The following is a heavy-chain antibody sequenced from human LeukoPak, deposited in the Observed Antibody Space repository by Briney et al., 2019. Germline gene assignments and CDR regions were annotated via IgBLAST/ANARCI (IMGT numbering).Heavy chain of an antibody. CDR2: IYHSGSS. J-gene: IGHJ5*02. D-gene: IGHD3-22*01. CDR3: ARHYYDSSGYYSPPPFWFDP. Sequence: KPSETLSLXCAVSGYSISSGYYWGWIRQPPGKGLEWIGSIYHSGSSYYNPSLKSRVTISVDTSKNQFSLKLSSVTAAATAVYYCARHYYDSSGYYSPPPFWFDPWGQGTLVTVSS. CDR1: GYSISSGYY. V-gene: IGHV4-38-2*01.